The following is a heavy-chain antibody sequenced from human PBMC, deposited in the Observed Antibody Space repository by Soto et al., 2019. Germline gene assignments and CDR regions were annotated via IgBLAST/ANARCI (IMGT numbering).Heavy chain of an antibody. CDR2: IYYSGST. V-gene: IGHV4-59*08. D-gene: IGHD1-1*01. CDR3: ARQWGTDAFDI. CDR1: GVSISSYY. Sequence: TSETLSLTCTVSGVSISSYYWSWIRQPPGKGLEWIGYIYYSGSTNYNPSLKSRVTISVDTSKNQFSLKLSSVTAADTAVYYCARQWGTDAFDIWGQGTMVTVS. J-gene: IGHJ3*02.